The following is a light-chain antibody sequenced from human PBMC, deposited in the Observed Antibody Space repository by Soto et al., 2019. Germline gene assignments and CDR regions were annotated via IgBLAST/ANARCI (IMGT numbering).Light chain of an antibody. CDR3: SSHTSRSTRV. Sequence: QSALTQSASVSGSPGQSISISCTGTSSDVGTYNYVSWYQHHPGKGPKLIIYEVTNRPSGISTRFSGSKSGNTASLTISGLQAEDEADYYCSSHTSRSTRVFGGGTKLTVL. CDR2: EVT. V-gene: IGLV2-14*01. J-gene: IGLJ3*02. CDR1: SSDVGTYNY.